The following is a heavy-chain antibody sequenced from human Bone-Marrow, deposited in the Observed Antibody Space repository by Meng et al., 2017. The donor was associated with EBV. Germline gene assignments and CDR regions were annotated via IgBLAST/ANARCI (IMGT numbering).Heavy chain of an antibody. CDR2: LIPMSGAP. CDR3: ASESGRGFTPDY. Sequence: VAVVAFGAEVRKPGASVKVSCWTSGGTFNSDAVSWVRQAPGQGLEWMGGLIPMSGAPHYAQKFQGRVTITADESTSTHYMDLSNLRSDDTAMYYCASESGRGFTPDYWGQGTLVTVSS. D-gene: IGHD3-10*01. CDR1: GGTFNSDA. V-gene: IGHV1-69*01. J-gene: IGHJ4*02.